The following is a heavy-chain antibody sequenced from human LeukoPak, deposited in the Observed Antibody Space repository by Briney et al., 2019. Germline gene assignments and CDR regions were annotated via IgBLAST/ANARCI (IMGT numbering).Heavy chain of an antibody. CDR3: ATHPLYYYGSGSYYFGY. Sequence: PGGSLRLSCAASGFTFSSYAMSWVRQAPGKGLEWVSAISGSGGSTYYAEFVKGRFTISRDNSKNTLYLQMNSLRAEDTAVYYCATHPLYYYGSGSYYFGYWGQGTLSPSPQ. D-gene: IGHD3-10*01. CDR2: ISGSGGST. J-gene: IGHJ4*02. CDR1: GFTFSSYA. V-gene: IGHV3-23*01.